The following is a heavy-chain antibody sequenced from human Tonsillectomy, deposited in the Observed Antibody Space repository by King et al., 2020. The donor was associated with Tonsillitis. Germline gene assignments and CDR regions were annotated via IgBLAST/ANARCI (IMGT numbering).Heavy chain of an antibody. CDR3: AREEKEVYHDSSGSYFDY. D-gene: IGHD3-22*01. J-gene: IGHJ4*02. V-gene: IGHV4-30-4*01. Sequence: QLQESGPGLVKPSQTLSLTCTVSGGSISSGDYFWSWIRQPPEKGLEWIGYIYYSGSTYYNPSLKSRLTISVDTSKNQFSLRLSSVTAADTAVYYCAREEKEVYHDSSGSYFDYWGQGSLVTVSS. CDR1: GGSISSGDYF. CDR2: IYYSGST.